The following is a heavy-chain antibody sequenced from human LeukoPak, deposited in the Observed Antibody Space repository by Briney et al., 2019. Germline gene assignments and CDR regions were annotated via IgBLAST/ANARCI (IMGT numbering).Heavy chain of an antibody. D-gene: IGHD4-17*01. J-gene: IGHJ4*02. CDR3: ARVRSHGLYGDIDY. V-gene: IGHV1-2*02. CDR1: GYTFTGYY. Sequence: ASVTVSCTASGYTFTGYYMHWVRQAPGQGLEWMGWINPNSGGTNYAQKFQGRVTMTRDTSISTAYMELSRLRSDDTAVYYCARVRSHGLYGDIDYWGQGTLVTVSS. CDR2: INPNSGGT.